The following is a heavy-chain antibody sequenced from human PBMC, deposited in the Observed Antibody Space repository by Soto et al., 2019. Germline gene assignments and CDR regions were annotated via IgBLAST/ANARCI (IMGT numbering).Heavy chain of an antibody. CDR3: AGPLIAVSGGRGP. D-gene: IGHD6-19*01. CDR2: INHSGST. V-gene: IGHV4-34*01. CDR1: GGSFSAYY. Sequence: PSETLSLTCAVYGGSFSAYYRSWIRQLPGKGLEWIGAINHSGSTNYNPSLKSRVTISVDTSKNQFSLKLSSVTAADTAVYYCAGPLIAVSGGRGPWGQGTLVTVSS. J-gene: IGHJ5*02.